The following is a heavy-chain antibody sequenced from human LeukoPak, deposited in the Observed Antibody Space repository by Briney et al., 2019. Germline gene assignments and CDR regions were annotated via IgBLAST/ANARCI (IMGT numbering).Heavy chain of an antibody. J-gene: IGHJ4*02. CDR3: AKDLVGEEDY. CDR1: GLTFSSYG. Sequence: GGSLRLSCAASGLTFSSYGMHWVRQAPGKGLEWVAVIWSDGSNKYYADSVKGRFSISRDNSKNTLYLQMNSLRAEDTAVYYCAKDLVGEEDYWGQGTLVTVSS. CDR2: IWSDGSNK. D-gene: IGHD1-26*01. V-gene: IGHV3-33*06.